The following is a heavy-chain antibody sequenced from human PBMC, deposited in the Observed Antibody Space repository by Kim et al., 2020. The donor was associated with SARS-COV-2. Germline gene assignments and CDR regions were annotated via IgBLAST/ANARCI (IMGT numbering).Heavy chain of an antibody. Sequence: SQTLSLTCAISGDSVSSNSAAWNWIRQSPSRGLEWLGRTYYRSKWYNDYAVSVKSRITINPDTSKNQFSLQLNSVTPEDTAVYYCARDGTHPDYDSSGYYYERGWFDPWGQGTLVTVSS. D-gene: IGHD3-22*01. J-gene: IGHJ5*02. CDR1: GDSVSSNSAA. V-gene: IGHV6-1*01. CDR2: TYYRSKWYN. CDR3: ARDGTHPDYDSSGYYYERGWFDP.